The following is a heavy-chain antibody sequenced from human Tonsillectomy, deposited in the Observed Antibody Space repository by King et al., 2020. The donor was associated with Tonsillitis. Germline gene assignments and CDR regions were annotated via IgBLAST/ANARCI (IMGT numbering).Heavy chain of an antibody. Sequence: QLQESGPGLVKPSQTLSLTCTVSGGSISSGGHYWSWIRPHPGKGLEWIGHMYYSGSTYYNPSLKSRVTISVDTSKNQFSLKLSSVTAADTAVYYCARGVRDSSWAAEYFQHWGQGTLVTVSS. D-gene: IGHD6-13*01. V-gene: IGHV4-31*03. CDR3: ARGVRDSSWAAEYFQH. CDR1: GGSISSGGHY. CDR2: MYYSGST. J-gene: IGHJ1*01.